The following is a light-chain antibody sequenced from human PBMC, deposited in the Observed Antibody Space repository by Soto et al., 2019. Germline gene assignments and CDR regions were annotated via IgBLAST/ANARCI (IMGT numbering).Light chain of an antibody. CDR2: GAS. Sequence: EVVLTQSPVTLSVSPGETATLSCRAGQSVTSNYLAWHQQRAGQAPRLLIYGASSRASGIPDRFSGSGSGTDFTLTISRLEPEDFAVYYCQQFSSYPLTFGGGTKVDIK. J-gene: IGKJ4*01. CDR3: QQFSSYPLT. CDR1: QSVTSNY. V-gene: IGKV3-20*01.